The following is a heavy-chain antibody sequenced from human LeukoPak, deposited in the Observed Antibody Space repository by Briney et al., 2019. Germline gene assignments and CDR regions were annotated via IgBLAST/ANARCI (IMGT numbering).Heavy chain of an antibody. V-gene: IGHV3-30*18. Sequence: GRSLRLSCAGSGFTFSSYGMHWVRQAPGTGLERVAVISYDGSNKYYADSVKGRFTISRDNSRDTLYLQLNSLRAEDTAVYYCAKEKPRYSYGTGSFDCWGQGTLVTGSS. D-gene: IGHD5-18*01. CDR1: GFTFSSYG. CDR2: ISYDGSNK. CDR3: AKEKPRYSYGTGSFDC. J-gene: IGHJ4*02.